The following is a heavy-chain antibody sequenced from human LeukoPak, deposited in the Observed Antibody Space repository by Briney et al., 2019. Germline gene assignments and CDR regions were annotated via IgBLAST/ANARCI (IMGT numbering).Heavy chain of an antibody. CDR1: GGSISSSSYY. J-gene: IGHJ4*02. Sequence: PSETLSLTCSVSGGSISSSSYYWGWIRQPPGKGLEWIGSIYYSGSTYYNPSLKSRVTISVDRSKNQFSLKLSSVTAADTAVYYCARAPNYYDSSGPFDYWGQGTLVTVSS. CDR2: IYYSGST. V-gene: IGHV4-39*07. D-gene: IGHD3-22*01. CDR3: ARAPNYYDSSGPFDY.